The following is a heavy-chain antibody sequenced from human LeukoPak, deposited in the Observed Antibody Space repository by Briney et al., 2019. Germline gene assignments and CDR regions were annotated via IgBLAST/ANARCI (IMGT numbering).Heavy chain of an antibody. D-gene: IGHD3-22*01. CDR2: IYTSGST. V-gene: IGHV4-4*07. J-gene: IGHJ6*03. CDR3: ARGGYHNYYYYYYMDV. Sequence: SSETLSLTCTVSGASISSSYWSWIRQPAGKGLEWIGRIYTSGSTNYNPSLKSRVTMSVDTSKNQFSLQLNSVTPEDTAVYYCARGGYHNYYYYYYMDVWGKGTTVTISS. CDR1: GASISSSY.